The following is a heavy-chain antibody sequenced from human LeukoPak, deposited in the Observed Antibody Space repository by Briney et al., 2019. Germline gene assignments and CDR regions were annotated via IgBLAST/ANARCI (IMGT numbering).Heavy chain of an antibody. V-gene: IGHV4-30-4*01. CDR1: GGSISSGDYY. CDR3: ARRLAGAMTTVTYFDY. Sequence: SETLSLTCTVSGGSISSGDYYWSWIRQPPGKGLEWIGYIYYSGSTYYNPSLKSRVTISVDTSKNQFSLKLSSVTAADTAVYYCARRLAGAMTTVTYFDYWGQGTLVTVSS. D-gene: IGHD4-17*01. CDR2: IYYSGST. J-gene: IGHJ4*02.